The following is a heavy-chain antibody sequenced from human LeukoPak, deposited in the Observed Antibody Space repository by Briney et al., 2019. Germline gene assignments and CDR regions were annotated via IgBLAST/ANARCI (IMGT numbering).Heavy chain of an antibody. D-gene: IGHD4-23*01. CDR2: ISSSSSYI. Sequence: PGGALRLSCAASGFTFSSYSMNWGRHAPGEGLEWVSSISSSSSYIYYADSVKGRFTISRDNAKNSLYLQMNSQRAEDTAVYYCARYGRLLNSGLDYWGQGTLVTVSS. V-gene: IGHV3-21*01. CDR3: ARYGRLLNSGLDY. CDR1: GFTFSSYS. J-gene: IGHJ4*02.